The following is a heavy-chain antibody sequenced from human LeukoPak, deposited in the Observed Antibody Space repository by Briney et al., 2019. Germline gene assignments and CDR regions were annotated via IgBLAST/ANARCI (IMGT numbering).Heavy chain of an antibody. CDR1: GFTFRSYC. J-gene: IGHJ4*02. V-gene: IGHV3-74*01. D-gene: IGHD1-26*01. Sequence: PGGSLRLSCAASGFTFRSYCMRWVRHAPGKGLVWVSRISADGTSKSYADSVKGRFTISRDNAKNTLPLQMNSLRAEDTGLYYCARADGSHYGLKDYWGQGTLVTVSS. CDR2: ISADGTSK. CDR3: ARADGSHYGLKDY.